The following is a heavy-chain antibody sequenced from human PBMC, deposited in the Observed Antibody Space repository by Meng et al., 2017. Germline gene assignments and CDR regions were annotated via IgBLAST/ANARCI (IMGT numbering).Heavy chain of an antibody. CDR1: GYSFTAYY. V-gene: IGHV1-2*06. CDR3: ARDEDISAAGKLFGDY. CDR2: IDPNSGVT. Sequence: VQSGAEVKQPGASVKVSCKPSGYSFTAYYIHWLRQAPGQGLEWMGRIDPNSGVTEYAHKFHGRVTVTGDTSISTAYMELRRLTSDDTAVYYCARDEDISAAGKLFGDYWGQGTLVTVSS. D-gene: IGHD6-13*01. J-gene: IGHJ4*02.